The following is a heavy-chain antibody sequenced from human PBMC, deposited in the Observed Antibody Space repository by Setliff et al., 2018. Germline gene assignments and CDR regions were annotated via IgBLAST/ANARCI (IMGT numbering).Heavy chain of an antibody. V-gene: IGHV1-46*03. D-gene: IGHD6-19*01. CDR2: INPSGGGT. Sequence: ASVKVSCKASGYTFIYYYIHWVRQAPGQGLEWMGLINPSGGGTIYARKFQGRVTMARETSTSTVYMELSGLRSEDTAVYYGARVYLAGSGWDKANALDIWGQGTMVTVSS. CDR3: ARVYLAGSGWDKANALDI. J-gene: IGHJ3*02. CDR1: GYTFIYYY.